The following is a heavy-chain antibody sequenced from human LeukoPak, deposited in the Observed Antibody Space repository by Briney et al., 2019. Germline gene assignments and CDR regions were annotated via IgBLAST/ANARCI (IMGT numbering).Heavy chain of an antibody. Sequence: PGGSLRLSCAGFGFIFSDCAIHWVRQASGKGLEWVGRIDTRDKGSATAYAASVRGRFAISRDDSASTAYLQMTGLETEDTAVHFCTRDGGSWSHLDYWGQGALVTVSS. V-gene: IGHV3-73*01. CDR1: GFIFSDCA. CDR3: TRDGGSWSHLDY. CDR2: IDTRDKGSAT. J-gene: IGHJ4*02. D-gene: IGHD2-15*01.